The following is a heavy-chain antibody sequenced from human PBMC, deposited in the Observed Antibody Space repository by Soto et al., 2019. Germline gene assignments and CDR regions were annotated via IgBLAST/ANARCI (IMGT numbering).Heavy chain of an antibody. CDR2: SRNRVNSHTT. V-gene: IGHV3-72*01. J-gene: IGHJ6*01. CDR1: GFTFSDHY. D-gene: IGHD1-26*01. Sequence: EVQLVESGGGLVQPGGSLRLSCAASGFTFSDHYMDWVRQAPGKGLEWVARSRNRVNSHTTEYAASVKGSFTISRDESKSSLSLQMNSLKIEDTAVYYCTPGLLGGAPSYTFHGMDVWGQGTTVTVSS. CDR3: TPGLLGGAPSYTFHGMDV.